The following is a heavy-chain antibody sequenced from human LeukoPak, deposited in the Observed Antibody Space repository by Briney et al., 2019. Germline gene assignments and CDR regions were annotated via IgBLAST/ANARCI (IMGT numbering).Heavy chain of an antibody. J-gene: IGHJ4*02. CDR3: ARISFRSQYSGYERGGDY. CDR1: GYTFTSYA. V-gene: IGHV7-4-1*02. CDR2: INTNTGNP. Sequence: VASVKVSCKASGYTFTSYAMNWVRQAPGQGLEWMGWINTNTGNPTYAQGFTGRFVFSLDTSVSTAYLQISSLKAEDTAVYYCARISFRSQYSGYERGGDYWGQGTLVTVSS. D-gene: IGHD5-12*01.